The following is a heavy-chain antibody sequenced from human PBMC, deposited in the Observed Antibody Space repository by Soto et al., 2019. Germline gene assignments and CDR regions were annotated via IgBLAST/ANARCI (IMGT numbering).Heavy chain of an antibody. CDR3: ARDSGIPGRYWYFGL. J-gene: IGHJ2*01. CDR2: INPKRGGT. Sequence: QVQLVQSGAEVKKPVASVKVSCTTYGYTFSDYFLHWVRQAPGQGPEWMGFINPKRGGTEYAPKFQGRVTMTRDTSSSTVYMYLSGLTSDDTAIYYCARDSGIPGRYWYFGLWGRGTLVTVSS. D-gene: IGHD2-21*01. CDR1: GYTFSDYF. V-gene: IGHV1-2*02.